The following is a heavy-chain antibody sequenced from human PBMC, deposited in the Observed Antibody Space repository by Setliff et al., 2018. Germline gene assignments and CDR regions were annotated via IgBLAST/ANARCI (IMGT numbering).Heavy chain of an antibody. D-gene: IGHD2-21*02. V-gene: IGHV1-8*01. CDR1: GYTFTNYD. J-gene: IGHJ5*02. CDR3: AQTKGFVDGYLDP. Sequence: ASVKVSCKASGYTFTNYDINWVRQATGQGLEWIGWMNPNSGNTGYAQKFQGRVTMTRDTAISTAYMELGSLRSEDTAVYYCAQTKGFVDGYLDPWGQGTLVTVSS. CDR2: MNPNSGNT.